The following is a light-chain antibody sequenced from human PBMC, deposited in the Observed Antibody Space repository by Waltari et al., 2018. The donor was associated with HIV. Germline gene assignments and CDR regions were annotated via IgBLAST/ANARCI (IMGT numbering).Light chain of an antibody. CDR1: STNVGSYIL. V-gene: IGLV2-23*01. CDR3: CSYGGDDTLV. CDR2: DDS. J-gene: IGLJ3*02. Sequence: QSALTQPASVSGSLGPSITISCTGASTNVGSYILVSWYQNRPGQAPTLIIYDDSKRPLGISSRFSGSKSGNTASLTISGLQSEDEADYYCCSYGGDDTLVFGGGTKVTAL.